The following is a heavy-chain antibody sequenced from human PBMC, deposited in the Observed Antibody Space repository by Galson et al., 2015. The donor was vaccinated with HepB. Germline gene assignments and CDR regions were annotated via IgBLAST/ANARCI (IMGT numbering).Heavy chain of an antibody. V-gene: IGHV3-21*01. CDR3: AGEEQVAPGGYYYYMDV. Sequence: SLRLSCAASGLTFSSYCMNWVRQAPGKGLEWVSSISSSSSYIFYADSVKGRFTISRDNAKNSLYLQMNSLRAEDTAVYYCAGEEQVAPGGYYYYMDVWGKGTTVTVSS. J-gene: IGHJ6*03. CDR1: GLTFSSYC. D-gene: IGHD6-6*01. CDR2: ISSSSSYI.